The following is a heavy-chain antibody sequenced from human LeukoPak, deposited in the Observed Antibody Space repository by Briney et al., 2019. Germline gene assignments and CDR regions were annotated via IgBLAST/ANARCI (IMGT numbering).Heavy chain of an antibody. CDR1: GFTFSSYE. V-gene: IGHV3-48*03. Sequence: PGGSLRRSCAASGFTFSSYEMNWVRQAPGKGLEWVSYISSSGSTIYYADSVKGRFTISRDNAKNSLYLQMDSLRAEDTAVYYCVRLVVERYYYHGMDVWGQGTTVTVSS. D-gene: IGHD6-19*01. CDR2: ISSSGSTI. J-gene: IGHJ6*02. CDR3: VRLVVERYYYHGMDV.